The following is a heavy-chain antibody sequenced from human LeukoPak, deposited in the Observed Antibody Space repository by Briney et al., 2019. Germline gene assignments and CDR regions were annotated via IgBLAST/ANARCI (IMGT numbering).Heavy chain of an antibody. V-gene: IGHV1-3*01. Sequence: GASVKVSCKASGYTIISYAMHWARQAPGQRLEWMGWINAGNGNTKYSQKFQGRVTITRDTSASTAYMELSSLRSEDTAVYYCARTPGDENGMDVWGQGTTVTVSS. CDR1: GYTIISYA. CDR2: INAGNGNT. J-gene: IGHJ6*02. D-gene: IGHD3-10*01. CDR3: ARTPGDENGMDV.